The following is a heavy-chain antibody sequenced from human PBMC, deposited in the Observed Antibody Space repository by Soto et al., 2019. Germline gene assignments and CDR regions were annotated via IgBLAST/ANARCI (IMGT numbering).Heavy chain of an antibody. CDR3: ARDRGSGYHGQDYWGLGV. CDR1: GFAFDNYW. Sequence: DVHLVESGGTLVQPGGSLRLSCAASGFAFDNYWMTWVRQAPGKGLEWVANIKGDGSETYYVDSMKGRFTISRDNAKESLYLQMNSLRAEDTAVYYCARDRGSGYHGQDYWGLGVWGQGTTVIVSS. J-gene: IGHJ6*02. V-gene: IGHV3-7*05. D-gene: IGHD5-12*01. CDR2: IKGDGSET.